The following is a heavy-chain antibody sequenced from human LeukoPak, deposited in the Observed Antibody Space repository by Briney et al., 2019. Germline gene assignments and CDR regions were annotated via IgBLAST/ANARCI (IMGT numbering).Heavy chain of an antibody. CDR1: GFTFSSYS. Sequence: GGSLRLSCAASGFTFSSYSMTWVRQAPGKGLEWVSSISSSSSYIYYADSVKGRFTISRDNAKNSLYLQMNSLRAEDTAVYYCAREVYSGSYLGLPRWGYFDYWGQGTLVTVSS. J-gene: IGHJ4*02. V-gene: IGHV3-21*01. D-gene: IGHD1-26*01. CDR2: ISSSSSYI. CDR3: AREVYSGSYLGLPRWGYFDY.